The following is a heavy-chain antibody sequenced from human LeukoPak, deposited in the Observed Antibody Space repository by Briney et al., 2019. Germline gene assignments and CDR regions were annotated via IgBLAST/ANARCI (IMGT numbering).Heavy chain of an antibody. D-gene: IGHD6-13*01. CDR3: ARGGSGIAAV. V-gene: IGHV1-2*02. CDR2: INPNSGRT. CDR1: GYTFTGYY. J-gene: IGHJ4*02. Sequence: DSMKVSCKASGYTFTGYYMHWVRQAPGQGLEWMGWINPNSGRTNYAQKFQGRVTMTRDTSISTAYMELSRLRSDDTAVYYCARGGSGIAAVWGQGTLVTVSS.